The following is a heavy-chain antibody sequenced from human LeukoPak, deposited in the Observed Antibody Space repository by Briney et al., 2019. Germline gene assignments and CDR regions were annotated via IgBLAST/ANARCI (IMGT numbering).Heavy chain of an antibody. J-gene: IGHJ3*02. CDR1: GFTFSDYY. Sequence: TGGSLRLSCAASGFTFSDYYMSWIRQAPGKGLEWVSYISSSGSTIYYADSVKGRFTISRDNAKNSLYLQMNSLRAEDTAVYYCARDGVLRYFDWPLSAFDIWGQGTMVTVFS. D-gene: IGHD3-9*01. V-gene: IGHV3-11*01. CDR2: ISSSGSTI. CDR3: ARDGVLRYFDWPLSAFDI.